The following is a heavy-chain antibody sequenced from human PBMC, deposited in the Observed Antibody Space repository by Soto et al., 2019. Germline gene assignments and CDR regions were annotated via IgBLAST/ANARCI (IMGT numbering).Heavy chain of an antibody. V-gene: IGHV3-30*18. J-gene: IGHJ4*02. Sequence: PGGSLRLSCAASGFTCSSYGMHWVRQAPGKGLEWVAVISYDGSNKYYADSVKGRFTISRDNSKNTLYLQMNSLRAEDTAVYYCAKDAIMGEFENYFDYWGQGTLVTVSS. D-gene: IGHD3-16*01. CDR2: ISYDGSNK. CDR3: AKDAIMGEFENYFDY. CDR1: GFTCSSYG.